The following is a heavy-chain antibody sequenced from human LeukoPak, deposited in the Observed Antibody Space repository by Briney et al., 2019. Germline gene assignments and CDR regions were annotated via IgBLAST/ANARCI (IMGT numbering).Heavy chain of an antibody. V-gene: IGHV1-2*06. CDR2: INPKSGGT. D-gene: IGHD1-14*01. J-gene: IGHJ6*03. CDR3: ARSWTKTNYHYMDV. Sequence: ASVKVSCKASGYTFTDYYIHWVRQAPGQGLEWMGRINPKSGGTNYAQKFQGRVTMTRDTSISTAYMELSNLRSDDTAVFYCARSWTKTNYHYMDVWAKGTTVTVS. CDR1: GYTFTDYY.